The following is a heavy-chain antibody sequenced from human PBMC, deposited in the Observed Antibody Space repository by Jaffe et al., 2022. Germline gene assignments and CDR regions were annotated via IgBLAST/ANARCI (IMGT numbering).Heavy chain of an antibody. V-gene: IGHV3-23*01. CDR1: GFTFSSYA. Sequence: EVQLLESGGGLVQPGGSLRLSCAASGFTFSSYAMSWVRQAPGKGLEWVSAISSSGGSTYYADSVKGRFTISRDNSKNTLYLQMNSLRAEDTAVYYCARDNRAAAGFFDYWGQGTPVTVSS. D-gene: IGHD6-13*01. CDR2: ISSSGGST. CDR3: ARDNRAAAGFFDY. J-gene: IGHJ4*02.